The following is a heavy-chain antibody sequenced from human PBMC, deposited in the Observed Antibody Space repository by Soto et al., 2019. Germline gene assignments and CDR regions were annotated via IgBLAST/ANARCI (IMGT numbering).Heavy chain of an antibody. CDR3: AKKGPIVVVPAANYGMDV. CDR2: ISGSGGST. V-gene: IGHV3-23*01. CDR1: GFTFSSYA. J-gene: IGHJ6*02. D-gene: IGHD2-2*01. Sequence: EVQLLESGGGLVQPGGSLRLSCAASGFTFSSYAMSWVRQAPGKGLEWVSAISGSGGSTYYADSVKGRFTISRDNSKNTLYLQMNSLRAEDTAVYYCAKKGPIVVVPAANYGMDVWGQGSTVTVSS.